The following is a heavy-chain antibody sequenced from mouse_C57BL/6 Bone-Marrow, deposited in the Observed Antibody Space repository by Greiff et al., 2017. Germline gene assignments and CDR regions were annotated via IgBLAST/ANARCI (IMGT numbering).Heavy chain of an antibody. CDR1: GYTFTEYT. V-gene: IGHV1-62-2*01. CDR3: ARHEGEVWLRRGSWFAY. J-gene: IGHJ3*01. D-gene: IGHD2-2*01. Sequence: QVQLQQSGAELVKPGASVKLSCKASGYTFTEYTIHWVKQRSGQGLEWIGWFYPGSGSIKYNEKFKDKATLTADKSSSTVYMELSRLTSEDSAVYFCARHEGEVWLRRGSWFAYWGQGTLVTVSA. CDR2: FYPGSGSI.